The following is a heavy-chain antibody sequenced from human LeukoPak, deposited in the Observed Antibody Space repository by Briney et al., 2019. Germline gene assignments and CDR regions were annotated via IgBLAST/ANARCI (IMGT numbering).Heavy chain of an antibody. CDR3: ARLRCPGNCSGGSRSDYYYYMDV. CDR1: GYTFTSYG. J-gene: IGHJ6*03. Sequence: ASVKVSCKASGYTFTSYGISWVRQAPGQGLEWMGWISAYNGNTNYAQKLQGRATMTTDTSTSTAYMELRSLRSDDTAVYYCARLRCPGNCSGGSRSDYYYYMDVWGKGTTVTVSS. V-gene: IGHV1-18*01. D-gene: IGHD2-15*01. CDR2: ISAYNGNT.